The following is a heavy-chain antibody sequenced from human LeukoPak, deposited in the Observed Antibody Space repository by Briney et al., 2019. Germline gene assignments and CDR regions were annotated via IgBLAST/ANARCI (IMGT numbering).Heavy chain of an antibody. V-gene: IGHV4-34*01. Sequence: PSETLSLTCAVYGGSFSGYYWSWIRQPPGKGLEWIGEINHSGSTNYNPSLKSRVTISVDTSKNQFSLKLSSVTAADTAVYYCARETTSSWYDLYYYYGMDVWGQGTTVTDSS. D-gene: IGHD6-13*01. CDR3: ARETTSSWYDLYYYYGMDV. J-gene: IGHJ6*02. CDR1: GGSFSGYY. CDR2: INHSGST.